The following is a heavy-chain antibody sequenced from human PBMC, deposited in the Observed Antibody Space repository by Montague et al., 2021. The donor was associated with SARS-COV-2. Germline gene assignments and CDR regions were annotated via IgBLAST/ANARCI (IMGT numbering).Heavy chain of an antibody. CDR1: GGSISSSSYY. Sequence: SETLSLTCTVSGGSISSSSYYWGWIRQPPGKGLEWIGSIYYSGSTYYNPSLKSRVTISVDTSKNQFSLKLSSVTAADTAVYYCVRDVRYYDFWSGRAQTSPDYWGQGTLVTVSS. D-gene: IGHD3-3*01. J-gene: IGHJ4*02. CDR3: VRDVRYYDFWSGRAQTSPDY. V-gene: IGHV4-39*02. CDR2: IYYSGST.